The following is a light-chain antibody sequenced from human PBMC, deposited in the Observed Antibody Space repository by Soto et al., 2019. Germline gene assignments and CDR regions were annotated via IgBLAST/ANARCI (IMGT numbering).Light chain of an antibody. Sequence: QSALTQPPSASGSPGQSVTISCTGTSSDVGGYNYVSWYQQHPGKAPKLMIYEVSKRPSGVPDRFSGSKSGNTASLTVSGLQVEDEADYYCSSFEASNNLLFGGGNKVTVL. CDR1: SSDVGGYNY. CDR3: SSFEASNNLL. V-gene: IGLV2-8*01. CDR2: EVS. J-gene: IGLJ2*01.